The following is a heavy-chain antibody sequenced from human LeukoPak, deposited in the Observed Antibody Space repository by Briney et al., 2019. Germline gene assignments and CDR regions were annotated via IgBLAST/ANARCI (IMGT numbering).Heavy chain of an antibody. J-gene: IGHJ3*02. D-gene: IGHD3-10*01. CDR3: ARSYGSGRRHAFDI. CDR2: INPNSGGT. CDR1: GYPFTDYY. Sequence: ASVRVSCKASGYPFTDYYMHWVRQAPGQGLEWMGWINPNSGGTSSAKQFQGRVTMTGDTSIRTAYMELSRLRSDDTAVYYCARSYGSGRRHAFDIWGLGTMVIVSS. V-gene: IGHV1-2*02.